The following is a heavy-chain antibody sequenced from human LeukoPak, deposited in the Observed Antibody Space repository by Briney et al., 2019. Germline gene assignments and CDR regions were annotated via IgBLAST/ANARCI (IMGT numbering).Heavy chain of an antibody. J-gene: IGHJ4*02. D-gene: IGHD2-21*02. CDR3: ARGGDLWRIVDW. CDR1: GFTFSSNY. Sequence: GGSLRLSCAASGFTFSSNYMSWVRQAPGKGLEWVSVIYSGGRTYYADSVKGRFTISRDNSKNKLYLQMNSLRAEDTAVYYCARGGDLWRIVDWGGQGTLVTFS. V-gene: IGHV3-66*01. CDR2: IYSGGRT.